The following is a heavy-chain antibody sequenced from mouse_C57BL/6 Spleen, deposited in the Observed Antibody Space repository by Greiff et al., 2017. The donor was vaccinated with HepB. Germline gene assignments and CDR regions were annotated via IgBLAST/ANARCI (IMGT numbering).Heavy chain of an antibody. CDR3: AKRVVY. V-gene: IGHV5-12*01. J-gene: IGHJ3*01. Sequence: EVKLMESGGGLVQPGGSLKLSCAASGFTFSDYYMYWVRQTPEKRLEWVAYISNGGGSTYYPDTVKGRFTISRDNTKNTLYLQKSRLKSEDTAMYYCAKRVVYWGQGTLVTVSA. CDR1: GFTFSDYY. CDR2: ISNGGGST.